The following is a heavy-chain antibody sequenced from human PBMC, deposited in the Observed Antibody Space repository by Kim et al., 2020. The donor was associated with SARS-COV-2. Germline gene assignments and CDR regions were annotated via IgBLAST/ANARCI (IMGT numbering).Heavy chain of an antibody. J-gene: IGHJ5*02. V-gene: IGHV5-51*01. CDR3: ARVYISSGWYEGRFDP. CDR1: GYSFTSYW. D-gene: IGHD6-19*01. CDR2: IYPGDSDT. Sequence: GESLKISCKGSGYSFTSYWIGWVRQMSGKGLECMGIIYPGDSDTRYSPSFQGQVTISADKSISTAYLQWSSLKASDTAMYYCARVYISSGWYEGRFDPWGQGTLVTVSS.